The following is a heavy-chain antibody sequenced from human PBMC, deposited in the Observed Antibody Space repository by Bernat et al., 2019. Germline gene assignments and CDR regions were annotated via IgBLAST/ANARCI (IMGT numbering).Heavy chain of an antibody. J-gene: IGHJ4*02. CDR2: ISWNSGSI. V-gene: IGHV3-9*01. D-gene: IGHD6-19*01. CDR1: GFTFDDYA. Sequence: EVQLVESGGGLVQPGRSLRLSCAASGFTFDDYAMHWVRQAPGKGLEWVSGISWNSGSIGYADSVKGRFTISRDNAKNTLYLQMSSLRAEDTAVFYCARAPFYSSGWLLDDWGQGTLVTVSS. CDR3: ARAPFYSSGWLLDD.